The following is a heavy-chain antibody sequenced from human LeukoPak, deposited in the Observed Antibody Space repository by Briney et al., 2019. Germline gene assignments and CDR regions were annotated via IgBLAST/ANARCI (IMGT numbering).Heavy chain of an antibody. J-gene: IGHJ5*02. CDR3: ARLATLSTVAARGRSWFDA. D-gene: IGHD3-9*01. CDR2: IHSSGST. Sequence: KPSETLSLTCTVSGGSISRYYWSWIRQPAGKGLEWIGRIHSSGSTNYNPSLKSRVTISVDASKNHFSLKVSSVTAADTAVYFCARLATLSTVAARGRSWFDAWGQGTLVTVSS. V-gene: IGHV4-4*07. CDR1: GGSISRYY.